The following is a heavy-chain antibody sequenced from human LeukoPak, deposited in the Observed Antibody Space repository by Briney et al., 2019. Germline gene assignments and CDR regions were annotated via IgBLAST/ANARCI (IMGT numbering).Heavy chain of an antibody. V-gene: IGHV4-38-2*02. CDR1: GYSISSGYY. Sequence: SETLSLTCTVSGYSISSGYYWGWIRQPPGKGLEWIGSIYHSGSTYYNPSLKSRVTISVDTSKNQFSLKLSSVTAADTAVYYCAREFHAERFLEWLQDYYYYYYMDVWGKGTTVTVSS. D-gene: IGHD3-3*01. CDR3: AREFHAERFLEWLQDYYYYYYMDV. J-gene: IGHJ6*03. CDR2: IYHSGST.